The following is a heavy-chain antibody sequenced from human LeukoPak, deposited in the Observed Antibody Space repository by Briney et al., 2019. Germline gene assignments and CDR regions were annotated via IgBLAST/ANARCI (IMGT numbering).Heavy chain of an antibody. CDR2: IYYSGTL. J-gene: IGHJ4*02. CDR1: GVSFSGYY. Sequence: PSETLSLTCAVYGVSFSGYYWSWIRQPPGKGLEWLGSIYYSGTLYHNPSLKSRVTMSVDTSRNQFSLRLTSVTAADTAVYYCARLLYDRSGYYYFDFWGQGTLVTVSS. D-gene: IGHD3-22*01. CDR3: ARLLYDRSGYYYFDF. V-gene: IGHV4-34*01.